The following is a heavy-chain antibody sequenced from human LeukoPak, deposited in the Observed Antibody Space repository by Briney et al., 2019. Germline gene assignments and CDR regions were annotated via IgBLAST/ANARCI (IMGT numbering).Heavy chain of an antibody. J-gene: IGHJ4*02. CDR3: ARDSPPDY. Sequence: SGGFLRLSCAASGFTFSNYAMNWVRQAPGKGLEWVSYISSSSRTIYYADSVKGRFTISRDNAKNSLYLQMNSLRAEDTAMYYCARDSPPDYWGQGTLVTVSS. CDR2: ISSSSRTI. CDR1: GFTFSNYA. V-gene: IGHV3-48*01.